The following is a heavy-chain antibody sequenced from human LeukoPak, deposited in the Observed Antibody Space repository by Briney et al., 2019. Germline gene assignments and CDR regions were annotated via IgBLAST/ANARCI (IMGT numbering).Heavy chain of an antibody. D-gene: IGHD5-24*01. V-gene: IGHV4-59*01. J-gene: IGHJ3*02. CDR2: IYYSGST. CDR1: GDSISSYY. CDR3: ARDRVDGDGYLVADAFDI. Sequence: PSETLSLSCRVSGDSISSYYWSWIRQPPGKGLEWVCYIYYSGSTNYNPSPKSRVTISVDTSKNQLSLKLSSVTAADTAVYYCARDRVDGDGYLVADAFDIWGQGTMVTVSS.